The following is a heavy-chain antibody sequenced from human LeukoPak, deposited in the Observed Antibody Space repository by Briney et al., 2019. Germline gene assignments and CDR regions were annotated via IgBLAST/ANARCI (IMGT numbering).Heavy chain of an antibody. CDR1: GFTFNIYN. D-gene: IGHD6-19*01. Sequence: GGSLRLSCAASGFTFNIYNMNWVRQAPGKGLEWVSFISSSTSYIYYADSVKGRFTISRDNAKNSLYLQMNSLRAEDTAVYYCARDTSSQWLFDYWGQGTLVTVSS. J-gene: IGHJ4*02. CDR3: ARDTSSQWLFDY. V-gene: IGHV3-21*01. CDR2: ISSSTSYI.